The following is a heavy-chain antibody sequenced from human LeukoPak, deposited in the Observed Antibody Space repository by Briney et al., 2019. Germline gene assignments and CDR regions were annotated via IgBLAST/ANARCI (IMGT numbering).Heavy chain of an antibody. CDR2: IYYSGST. CDR1: GGSISSYY. V-gene: IGHV4-59*08. D-gene: IGHD3-22*01. Sequence: PSETLSLTCTVSGGSISSYYWSWIRQPPGKGLEWIGYIYYSGSTNYNPSLKSRVTISVDTSKNQFSLRLSSVTAADTAIYYCARQAGMFTTFDFWGPGTLVTVSS. CDR3: ARQAGMFTTFDF. J-gene: IGHJ4*02.